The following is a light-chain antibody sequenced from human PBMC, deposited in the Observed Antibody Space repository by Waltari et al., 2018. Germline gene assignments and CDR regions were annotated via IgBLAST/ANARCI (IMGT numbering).Light chain of an antibody. J-gene: IGKJ4*01. V-gene: IGKV3-11*01. CDR3: QQLSGWPPT. CDR2: VSS. Sequence: EIVLTQSPATLSLSPGERATLYCRASQSIDNFLAWYQQKPGQAPRLLIYVSSNRATDIPARFSGSGSGTDFTLTISSLEPEDFAVYYCQQLSGWPPTFGGGTKVDI. CDR1: QSIDNF.